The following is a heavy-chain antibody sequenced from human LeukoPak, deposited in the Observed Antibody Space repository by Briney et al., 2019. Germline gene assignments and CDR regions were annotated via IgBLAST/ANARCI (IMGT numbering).Heavy chain of an antibody. J-gene: IGHJ4*02. V-gene: IGHV1-2*02. D-gene: IGHD2-21*02. CDR2: INPNSGGT. CDR3: ARVKRGDRSLDY. Sequence: ASVKVSCKASGYTFTDSYMHWVRQAPGQGLEWMGWINPNSGGTNYAQKLQGRVTMTRDTSISTAYMELSRLRSDDTAVYYCARVKRGDRSLDYWGQGTLVTVSS. CDR1: GYTFTDSY.